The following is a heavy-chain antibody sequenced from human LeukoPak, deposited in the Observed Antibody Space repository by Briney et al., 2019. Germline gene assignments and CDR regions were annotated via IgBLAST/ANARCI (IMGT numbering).Heavy chain of an antibody. CDR2: ISSSSSYI. CDR1: GFTFSTYT. CDR3: ARHDGVAALDY. Sequence: PGGSLRLSCAASGFTFSTYTMNWVRQAPGKGLEWVSSISSSSSYIYHADSVKGRFTISRDNAKNSLFLQMNRLRAEDTAVYYCARHDGVAALDYWGQGTLVTVSS. D-gene: IGHD6-25*01. J-gene: IGHJ4*02. V-gene: IGHV3-21*01.